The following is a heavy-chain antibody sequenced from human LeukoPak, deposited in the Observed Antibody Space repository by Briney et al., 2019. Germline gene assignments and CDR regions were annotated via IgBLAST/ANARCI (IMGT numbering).Heavy chain of an antibody. V-gene: IGHV3-49*04. CDR1: GFTFGDYA. J-gene: IGHJ4*02. CDR2: IRCKAYGGTT. D-gene: IGHD3-22*01. CDR3: TRSKAYYYDSSGYSGY. Sequence: GGSLRLSCTASGFTFGDYAMSWVRQAPGKGLESVGFIRCKAYGGTTEYAASVKGRFTISRDDSKSIAYLQMNSLKTEDTAVYYCTRSKAYYYDSSGYSGYWGQGTLVTVSS.